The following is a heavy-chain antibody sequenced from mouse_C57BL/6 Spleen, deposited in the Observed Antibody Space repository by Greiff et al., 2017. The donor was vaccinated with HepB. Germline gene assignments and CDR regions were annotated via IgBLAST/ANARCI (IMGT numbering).Heavy chain of an antibody. V-gene: IGHV1-39*01. D-gene: IGHD1-1*01. J-gene: IGHJ1*03. CDR1: GYSFTDYN. CDR3: APLYYGSSPYWYFDV. CDR2: INPNCGTT. Sequence: VQLQQSGPELVKPGASVKISCKASGYSFTDYNMNWVKQSNGKSLEWIGVINPNCGTTSYNQKFKGKATLTVDQSSSTAYMQLNSLTSEDSAVYYCAPLYYGSSPYWYFDVWGTGTTVTVSS.